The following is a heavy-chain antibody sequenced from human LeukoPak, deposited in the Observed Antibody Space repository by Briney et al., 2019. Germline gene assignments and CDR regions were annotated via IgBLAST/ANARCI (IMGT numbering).Heavy chain of an antibody. J-gene: IGHJ4*02. D-gene: IGHD4-11*01. CDR1: GGSISSGDYY. Sequence: PSQTLSLTCTVSGGSISSGDYYWSWIRQPPGKGLEWIGYIFHSGSTYYNPSLKSRVTISLDTSKNQFSLKLSSVTAADTAVYYCARGRGGLQHNYFDYWGQGTLVTVSS. CDR2: IFHSGST. CDR3: ARGRGGLQHNYFDY. V-gene: IGHV4-30-4*01.